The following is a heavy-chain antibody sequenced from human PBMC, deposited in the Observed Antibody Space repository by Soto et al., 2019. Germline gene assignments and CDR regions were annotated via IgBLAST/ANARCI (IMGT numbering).Heavy chain of an antibody. Sequence: GGSLRLSCAASGFTFSSYGMHWVRQAPGKGLEWVAVIWYDGSNKYYADSVKGRFTISRDNSKNTLYLQMNSLRAEDTAVYYCAKVERYNWKIDYWGQGTLVTVSS. V-gene: IGHV3-33*06. CDR2: IWYDGSNK. D-gene: IGHD1-20*01. CDR3: AKVERYNWKIDY. J-gene: IGHJ4*02. CDR1: GFTFSSYG.